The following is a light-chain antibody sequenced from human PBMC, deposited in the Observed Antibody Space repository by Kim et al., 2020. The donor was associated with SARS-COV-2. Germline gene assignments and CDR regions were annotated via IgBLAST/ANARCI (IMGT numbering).Light chain of an antibody. CDR3: ASRDGSGDFVV. V-gene: IGLV3-19*01. CDR2: DKV. Sequence: SSELTQDPALSVALGQTVTITCQGDSLRSFYGNWFQQKPGQAPVLLIYDKVNRPSGILERLSASASGNTVSLTIIGAQAEDEADYFCASRDGSGDFVVFG. CDR1: SLRSFY. J-gene: IGLJ3*02.